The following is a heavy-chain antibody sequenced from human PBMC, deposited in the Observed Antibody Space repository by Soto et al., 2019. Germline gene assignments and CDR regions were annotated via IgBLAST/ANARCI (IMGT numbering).Heavy chain of an antibody. CDR3: ARDFAYFDS. Sequence: SATLSLTYTVSEGYFMSGGDCWSWIRQPPGKGLEWIVYVYHTGRTSYNPSLKSRVSISMDTSKNQFSLNLDSVTAADTAVYFCARDFAYFDSWGQGTLVPVFS. D-gene: IGHD3-3*01. V-gene: IGHV4-61*08. CDR1: EGYFMSGGDC. CDR2: VYHTGRT. J-gene: IGHJ4*02.